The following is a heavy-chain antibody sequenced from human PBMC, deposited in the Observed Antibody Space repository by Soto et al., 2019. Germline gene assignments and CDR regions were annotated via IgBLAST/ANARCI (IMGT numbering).Heavy chain of an antibody. CDR3: AKRIAAPGPTFDY. CDR1: GLTFSSYA. V-gene: IGHV3-23*01. D-gene: IGHD6-13*01. Sequence: GSLRLSCAASGLTFSSYAMSWVRQAPGKGLEWVSAISASGGTTYYADSVKGRFTISRDKSKNTLYLQMNSLRAEDTALYYCAKRIAAPGPTFDYWGQGTLVTVSS. J-gene: IGHJ4*02. CDR2: ISASGGTT.